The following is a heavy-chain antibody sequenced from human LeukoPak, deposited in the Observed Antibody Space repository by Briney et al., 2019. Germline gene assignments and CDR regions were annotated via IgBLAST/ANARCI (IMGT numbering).Heavy chain of an antibody. CDR1: GFTFSSYG. V-gene: IGHV3-23*01. D-gene: IGHD3-10*01. CDR2: ISGSGGST. Sequence: GGSLRLSCAASGFTFSSYGMSWVRQAPGKGLEWVSAISGSGGSTYYADSVKGRFTISRDNSKNTLYLQMNSLRAEDTAVYYCAKDGRVRGVMAAFFDYWGQGTLVTVSS. J-gene: IGHJ4*02. CDR3: AKDGRVRGVMAAFFDY.